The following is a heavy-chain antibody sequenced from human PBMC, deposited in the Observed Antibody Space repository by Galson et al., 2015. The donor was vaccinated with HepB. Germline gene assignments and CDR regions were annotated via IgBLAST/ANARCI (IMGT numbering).Heavy chain of an antibody. D-gene: IGHD3-16*01. CDR2: INSDGSST. Sequence: SLRLSCAASGFTFGSYWMHWVRQAPGKGLVWVSRINSDGSSTRYADSVKGRFTISRDNAKNTLYLQMNSLRAEDTAVYYCARGDWGPHGMDVWGQGTTVIVSS. J-gene: IGHJ6*02. CDR1: GFTFGSYW. V-gene: IGHV3-74*01. CDR3: ARGDWGPHGMDV.